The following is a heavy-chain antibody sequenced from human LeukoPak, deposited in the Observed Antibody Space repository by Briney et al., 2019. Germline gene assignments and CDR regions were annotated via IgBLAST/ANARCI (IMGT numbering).Heavy chain of an antibody. CDR1: GFTFSNYA. D-gene: IGHD3-9*01. CDR2: IGGSGGRT. V-gene: IGHV3-23*01. J-gene: IGHJ4*02. Sequence: GGSLRLSCAASGFTFSNYAMSWVRQAPGKGLEWVSAIGGSGGRTYYADSVKGRFTISRDNSKNTLYLQMNSLRAEDTAVYYCAKDGGTYYDISTGFLDYWGQGTLVTVSS. CDR3: AKDGGTYYDISTGFLDY.